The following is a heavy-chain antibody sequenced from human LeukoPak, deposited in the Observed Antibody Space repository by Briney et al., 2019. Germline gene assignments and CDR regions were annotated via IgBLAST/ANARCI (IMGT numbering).Heavy chain of an antibody. CDR1: GGSISSGGYY. CDR3: ARGVTIFGVVPDAFDI. J-gene: IGHJ3*02. Sequence: SETLSLTCTVSGGSISSGGYYWSWIRQHPGKGLEWIGYIYYSGSTYYNPSLKSRVTISVDTSKNQFSLKLSSVTAADTAGYYCARGVTIFGVVPDAFDIWGQGTMVTVSS. D-gene: IGHD3-3*01. CDR2: IYYSGST. V-gene: IGHV4-31*03.